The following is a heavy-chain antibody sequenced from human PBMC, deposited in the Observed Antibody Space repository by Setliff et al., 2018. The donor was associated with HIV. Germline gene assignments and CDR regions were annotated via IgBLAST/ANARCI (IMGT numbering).Heavy chain of an antibody. V-gene: IGHV1-46*01. D-gene: IGHD2-8*02. Sequence: ASVKVSCKASGYTFTSYYMHWVRQAPGQGLEWMGIINPSGGSTSYAQKFQGRVTMTRDTSTSTVYMELSSLRSEETAVYFCATSINSFDWSTGHYQYTMDVWGQGTTVTVSS. CDR1: GYTFTSYY. CDR3: ATSINSFDWSTGHYQYTMDV. CDR2: INPSGGST. J-gene: IGHJ6*02.